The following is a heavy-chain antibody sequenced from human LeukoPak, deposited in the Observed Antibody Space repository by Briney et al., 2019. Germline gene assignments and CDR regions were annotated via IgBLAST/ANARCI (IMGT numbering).Heavy chain of an antibody. J-gene: IGHJ4*02. CDR2: INHSGST. D-gene: IGHD6-13*01. CDR3: ARFATSAAGNRYYFDY. CDR1: GGSFSGYY. V-gene: IGHV4-34*01. Sequence: PSETLSLTCAVYGGSFSGYYWSWIRQPPGKGLEWMGEINHSGSTNYNPSLKSRVTISVDTSKNQFSLKLSSVTAADTAVYYCARFATSAAGNRYYFDYWGQGTLVTVSS.